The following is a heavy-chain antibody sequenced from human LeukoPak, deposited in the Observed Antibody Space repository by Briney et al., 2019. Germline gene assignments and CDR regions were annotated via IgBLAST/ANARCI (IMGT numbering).Heavy chain of an antibody. D-gene: IGHD6-19*01. CDR2: FDSENNRM. CDR3: ATDRVYRSSGRSWGFFDY. J-gene: IGHJ4*02. Sequence: ASVTVSCKISEYSLSDLYIHWVREAPGEGLEWMGGFDSENNRMVNSQKFRGRVTVTDDTSADTDYMELTSLRSEDTAVYFCATDRVYRSSGRSWGFFDYWGQGTLVIVSS. V-gene: IGHV1-24*01. CDR1: EYSLSDLY.